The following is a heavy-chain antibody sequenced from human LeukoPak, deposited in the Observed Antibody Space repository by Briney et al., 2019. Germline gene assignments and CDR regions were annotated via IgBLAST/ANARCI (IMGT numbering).Heavy chain of an antibody. J-gene: IGHJ6*02. Sequence: SETLSLTCTVSGGSISSYYWSWIRQPPGKGLEWIGYIYYSGSTNYNPSLKSRVTISVDTSKNQFSLKLSSVTAADTAVYYCARGYCSGGSCYENYGMDVWGQGTTVTVCS. CDR1: GGSISSYY. V-gene: IGHV4-59*08. CDR3: ARGYCSGGSCYENYGMDV. CDR2: IYYSGST. D-gene: IGHD2-15*01.